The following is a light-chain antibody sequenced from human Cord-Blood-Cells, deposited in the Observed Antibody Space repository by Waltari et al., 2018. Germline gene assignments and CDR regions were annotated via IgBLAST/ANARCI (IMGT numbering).Light chain of an antibody. Sequence: QSALTQPASVSGSPGQSITISCTGTSSDVGSYNLVSWYQQHPGKAPKLMIYEGSKRPSGVSILFSGSKSGNTASLTISGRQAEDEADYYCCSYAGSSTVVFGGGTKLTVL. CDR2: EGS. CDR1: SSDVGSYNL. J-gene: IGLJ2*01. CDR3: CSYAGSSTVV. V-gene: IGLV2-23*01.